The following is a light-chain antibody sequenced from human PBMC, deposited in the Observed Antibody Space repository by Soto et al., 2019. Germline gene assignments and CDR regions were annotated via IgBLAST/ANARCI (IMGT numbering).Light chain of an antibody. CDR1: QAISHY. CDR3: LQHNTYPLS. J-gene: IGKJ4*01. CDR2: GAS. Sequence: DIPITQSPFALFSFVGDRGPLTCRASQAISHYLAWFHQRPGKVPKRLIYGASTLQSGVPSRFSGSGSGIEFTLTISSLQPEDFGTYYCLQHNTYPLSFGGGTKVDIK. V-gene: IGKV1-17*03.